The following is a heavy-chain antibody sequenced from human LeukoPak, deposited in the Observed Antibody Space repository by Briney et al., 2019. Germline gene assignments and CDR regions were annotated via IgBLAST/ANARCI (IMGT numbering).Heavy chain of an antibody. D-gene: IGHD4-11*01. CDR2: INHSGST. Sequence: SETLSLTCAVYGASFSGYYWSWIRQPPGKGLEWIGEINHSGSTNYNPSLKSRVTISVDTSKNQFSLKVSSVTAADTAVYYCARRTNTVTTYWFDPWGQGTLVTVSS. J-gene: IGHJ5*02. V-gene: IGHV4-34*01. CDR3: ARRTNTVTTYWFDP. CDR1: GASFSGYY.